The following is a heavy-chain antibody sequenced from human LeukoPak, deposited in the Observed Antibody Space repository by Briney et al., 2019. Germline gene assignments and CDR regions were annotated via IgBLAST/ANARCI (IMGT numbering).Heavy chain of an antibody. V-gene: IGHV4-4*07. CDR2: IYTSGST. J-gene: IGHJ6*03. Sequence: KPSETLSLTCTVSGGSISSYYWSWIRQPAGKGLEWIGRIYTSGSTNYNPSLKSRVTMSVDTSKNQFSLKLSSVTAADTAVYYCARVVVVPAEPDDYYYMDAWGKGTTVTVSS. CDR1: GGSISSYY. CDR3: ARVVVVPAEPDDYYYMDA. D-gene: IGHD2-2*01.